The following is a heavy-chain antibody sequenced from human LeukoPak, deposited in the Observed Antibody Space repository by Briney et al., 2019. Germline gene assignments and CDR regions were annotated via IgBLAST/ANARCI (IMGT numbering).Heavy chain of an antibody. Sequence: ASVKVSCKASGGTFSSYAISWVRQAPGQGLEWMGRITPILGIANYAQKFQGRVTITADKSTSTAYMELSSLRSEDTAVYYCARGYYGSGITMDVWGQGTTVTVSS. CDR1: GGTFSSYA. J-gene: IGHJ6*02. D-gene: IGHD3-10*01. CDR3: ARGYYGSGITMDV. CDR2: ITPILGIA. V-gene: IGHV1-69*04.